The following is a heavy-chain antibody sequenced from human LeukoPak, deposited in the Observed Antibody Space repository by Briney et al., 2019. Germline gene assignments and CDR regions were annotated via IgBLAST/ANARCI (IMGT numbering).Heavy chain of an antibody. CDR2: INSGGSNT. J-gene: IGHJ4*02. CDR1: GFTFSSYW. D-gene: IGHD3-22*01. Sequence: PGGYLRLSCAASGFTFSSYWMHWVRQAPGKGLVWVSRINSGGSNTSYEDSVKGRFTISRDNAKNTLYLQMTSMRAQDRDLSYCVRFSSVKFDYWGQGTLVTVSS. V-gene: IGHV3-74*01. CDR3: VRFSSVKFDY.